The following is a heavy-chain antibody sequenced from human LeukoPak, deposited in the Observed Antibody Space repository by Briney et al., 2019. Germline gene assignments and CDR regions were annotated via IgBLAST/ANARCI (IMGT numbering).Heavy chain of an antibody. CDR3: AKGPGSSWLGYYYYYMDV. CDR1: GFTFSSYG. J-gene: IGHJ6*03. V-gene: IGHV3-30*02. CDR2: IRYDGSNK. Sequence: GGSLRLSCAASGFTFSSYGMHWVRQAPGKGLEWVAFIRYDGSNKYYADSEKGRFTISRDNSKNTLYLQMNSLRAEDTAVYYCAKGPGSSWLGYYYYYMDVWGKGTTVTISS. D-gene: IGHD6-13*01.